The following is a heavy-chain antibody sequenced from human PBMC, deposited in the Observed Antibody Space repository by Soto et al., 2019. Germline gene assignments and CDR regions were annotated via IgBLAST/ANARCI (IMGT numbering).Heavy chain of an antibody. CDR2: ISWNSGSI. V-gene: IGHV3-9*01. CDR3: AKDRYAVAGLFDY. J-gene: IGHJ4*02. Sequence: GGSLRLSCAASGFTFDVYAMHWVRQAPGKGLEWVSGISWNSGSIGYADSVKGRFTISRDNAKNSLYLQMNSLRAEDTALYYCAKDRYAVAGLFDYWGQGTLVTVSS. CDR1: GFTFDVYA. D-gene: IGHD6-19*01.